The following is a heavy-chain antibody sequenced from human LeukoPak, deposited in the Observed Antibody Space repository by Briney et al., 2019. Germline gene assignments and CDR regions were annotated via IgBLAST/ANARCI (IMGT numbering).Heavy chain of an antibody. CDR1: GGSNSSYY. CDR2: IYDSGST. Sequence: SETLSLTCTVSGGSNSSYYWSWIRQPPGKGLEWIGYIYDSGSTNYNPSLKSRVTISVDTSKNQFSLKLSSVTAADTAVYYCARGVVVVVAATRFGDAFDIWGQGTMVTVSS. J-gene: IGHJ3*02. D-gene: IGHD2-15*01. CDR3: ARGVVVVVAATRFGDAFDI. V-gene: IGHV4-59*01.